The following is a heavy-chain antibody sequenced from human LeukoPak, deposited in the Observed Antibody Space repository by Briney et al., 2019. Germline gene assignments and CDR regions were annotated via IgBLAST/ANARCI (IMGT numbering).Heavy chain of an antibody. CDR3: ARPYYYDSRIDP. CDR1: GGSISSGDYD. V-gene: IGHV4-30-4*01. CDR2: MYYSGST. D-gene: IGHD3-22*01. Sequence: SQTLSLTCTVSGGSISSGDYDWSWIRQPPGKGLEWIAYMYYSGSTYYNPSLKSRVTMSADTSKNQLSLKLSSVPAADTAVYYCARPYYYDSRIDPWGQGILVTVSS. J-gene: IGHJ5*02.